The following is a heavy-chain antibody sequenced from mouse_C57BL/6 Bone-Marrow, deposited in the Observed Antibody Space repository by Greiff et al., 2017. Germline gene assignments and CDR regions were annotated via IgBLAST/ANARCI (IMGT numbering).Heavy chain of an antibody. CDR1: GYSFTSYW. D-gene: IGHD4-1*01. CDR3: ESWGLGDAY. V-gene: IGHV1-55*01. CDR2: IYPGSGGT. J-gene: IGHJ3*01. Sequence: QVQLKQSGPELVKPGASVKMSCKASGYSFTSYWITWVKQSPGQGLEWIGEIYPGSGGTNYNEKFKSKATLTVDTSSSTAYMELRSLTSEDSAVYYCESWGLGDAYWGQGTLVTVSA.